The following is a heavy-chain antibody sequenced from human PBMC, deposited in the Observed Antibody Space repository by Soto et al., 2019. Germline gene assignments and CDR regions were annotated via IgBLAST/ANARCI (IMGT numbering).Heavy chain of an antibody. CDR2: ISYDGSNK. CDR1: GFTFSSYA. J-gene: IGHJ4*02. Sequence: QVQLVESGGGVVQPGRSLRLSCAASGFTFSSYAMHWVRQAPGKGLGWVAVISYDGSNKYYADSVKGRFTISRDNSKNTLYLQMSCLRAEGTVVYYCARAYEGDYCDYWGQGTLVTVSS. CDR3: ARAYEGDYCDY. D-gene: IGHD3-16*01. V-gene: IGHV3-30-3*01.